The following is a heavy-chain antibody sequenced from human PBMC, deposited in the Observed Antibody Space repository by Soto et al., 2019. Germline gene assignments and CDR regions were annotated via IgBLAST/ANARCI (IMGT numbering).Heavy chain of an antibody. J-gene: IGHJ5*01. CDR1: RGSVSRGGYY. D-gene: IGHD1-26*01. V-gene: IGHV4-39*01. CDR3: ARCGKRGGAPSWFGF. Sequence: SETLSLTCSVSRGSVSRGGYYWGWIRQTPGKGLEWIASMFHSGTKYYNPSLKHRVSISVDTSKNEISLKLSSSTAVDTAVYYCARCGKRGGAPSWFGFWGQGLLRTLSS. CDR2: MFHSGTK.